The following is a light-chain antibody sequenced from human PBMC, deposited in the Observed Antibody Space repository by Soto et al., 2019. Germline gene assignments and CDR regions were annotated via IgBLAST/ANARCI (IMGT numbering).Light chain of an antibody. CDR1: RSDLGGYNF. CDR2: QVS. J-gene: IGLJ1*01. V-gene: IGLV2-14*01. Sequence: QSALTQPASVSGSPGQSITISCTGTRSDLGGYNFVSWYQHHPGKAPKLMIYQVSHRPSGVSNRFSGSKSGNTASLTISGLQAEDEADYYCCSYTSSSPYVFGTGTKLTVL. CDR3: CSYTSSSPYV.